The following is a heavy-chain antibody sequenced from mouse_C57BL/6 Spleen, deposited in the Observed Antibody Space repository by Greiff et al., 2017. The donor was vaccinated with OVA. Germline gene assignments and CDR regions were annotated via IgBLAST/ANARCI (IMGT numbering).Heavy chain of an antibody. D-gene: IGHD1-1*01. CDR1: GFTFSDYY. V-gene: IGHV5-16*01. CDR2: INYDGSST. J-gene: IGHJ4*01. CDR3: ARGSYYGSSYGAMDY. Sequence: EVMLVESEGGLVQPGSSMKLSCTASGFTFSDYYMAWVRQVPEKGLEWVANINYDGSSTYYLDSLKSRFIISRDNAKNILYLQMSSLKSEDTATYYCARGSYYGSSYGAMDYWGQGTSVTVSS.